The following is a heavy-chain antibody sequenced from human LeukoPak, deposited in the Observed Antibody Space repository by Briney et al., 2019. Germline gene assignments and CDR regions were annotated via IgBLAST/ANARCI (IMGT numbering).Heavy chain of an antibody. Sequence: MTSETLSLTCTVSGGSISSYYWNWIRQPPGKGLEWIGYIYDSGSTNYNPSLKSRVTISVDTSKNQFSLKLSSVTAADTAVYYCARDMVRGVIGAFDIWGQGTMVTVSS. CDR2: IYDSGST. CDR3: ARDMVRGVIGAFDI. V-gene: IGHV4-59*01. D-gene: IGHD3-10*01. CDR1: GGSISSYY. J-gene: IGHJ3*02.